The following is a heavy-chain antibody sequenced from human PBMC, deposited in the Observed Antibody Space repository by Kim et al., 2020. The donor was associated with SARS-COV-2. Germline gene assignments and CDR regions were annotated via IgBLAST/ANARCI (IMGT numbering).Heavy chain of an antibody. D-gene: IGHD3-22*01. Sequence: GGSLRLSCAASGFTFDDYAMHWVRQAPGKGLEWVSLISGDGGSTYYADSVKGRFTISRDNSKNSLYLQMNSLRTEDTALYYCAKDRPDGVETYYYDSSGLFDYWGQGTLVTVSS. V-gene: IGHV3-43*02. CDR2: ISGDGGST. J-gene: IGHJ4*02. CDR3: AKDRPDGVETYYYDSSGLFDY. CDR1: GFTFDDYA.